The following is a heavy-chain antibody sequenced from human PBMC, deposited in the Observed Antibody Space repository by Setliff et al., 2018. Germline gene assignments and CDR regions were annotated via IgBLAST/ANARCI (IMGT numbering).Heavy chain of an antibody. CDR3: ARYYGSGPLNWFDP. CDR1: GDSMSFSY. V-gene: IGHV4-34*12. Sequence: SETLSLTCSVSGDSMSFSYWSWIRQPPRKGLEWIGEIIHSGSTYYNPSLKSRVTISVDTSKNQFSLKLSSVTAADTAVYYCARYYGSGPLNWFDPWGQGTLVTVSS. D-gene: IGHD3-10*01. J-gene: IGHJ5*02. CDR2: IIHSGST.